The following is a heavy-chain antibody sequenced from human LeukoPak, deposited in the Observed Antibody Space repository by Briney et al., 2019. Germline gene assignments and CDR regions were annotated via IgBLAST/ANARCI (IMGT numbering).Heavy chain of an antibody. D-gene: IGHD3-3*01. CDR2: ISSSSSTI. CDR1: GFTFSSYS. Sequence: SGGSLRLSCAASGFTFSSYSMNWVRQAPGKGLEWVSYISSSSSTIYYADSVKGRFTISRDNAKNSLYLQMNSLRAEDTAVYYCARDAILPHPIFGVVIPYYMDVWGKGTTVTVPS. V-gene: IGHV3-48*04. CDR3: ARDAILPHPIFGVVIPYYMDV. J-gene: IGHJ6*03.